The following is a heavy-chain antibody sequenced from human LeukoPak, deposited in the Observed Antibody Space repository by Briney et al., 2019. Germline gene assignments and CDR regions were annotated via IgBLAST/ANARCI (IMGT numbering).Heavy chain of an antibody. Sequence: GGSLRLSCAASGFTFSDFAMAWVRQAPGKGLEWVSTVSNSGGSRYHADSVKGRFTISRDNSQNTLFLQMNSQRGEDTAVYYCAKDGLSGYNFDYWGQGTLVSVSS. J-gene: IGHJ4*02. V-gene: IGHV3-23*01. CDR3: AKDGLSGYNFDY. D-gene: IGHD5-24*01. CDR2: VSNSGGSR. CDR1: GFTFSDFA.